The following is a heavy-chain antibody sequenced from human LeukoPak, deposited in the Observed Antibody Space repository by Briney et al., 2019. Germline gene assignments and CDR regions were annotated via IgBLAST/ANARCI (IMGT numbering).Heavy chain of an antibody. CDR1: GGSITNYY. CDR3: AREVVVAATWFDP. CDR2: IYYTGST. Sequence: SETLSLTCTVSGGSITNYYWSWIRQPPGKGLEWIGYIYYTGSTNYNPSLKSRVTISIDTSNNQFSLKLSSVTAADTAVYYRAREVVVAATWFDPWGQGTLVTVSS. V-gene: IGHV4-59*01. J-gene: IGHJ5*02. D-gene: IGHD2-15*01.